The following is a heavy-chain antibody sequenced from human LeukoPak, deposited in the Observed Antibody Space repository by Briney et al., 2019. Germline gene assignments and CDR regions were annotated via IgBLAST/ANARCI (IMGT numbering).Heavy chain of an antibody. V-gene: IGHV3-53*01. CDR3: ARDTTTVGDAFDI. J-gene: IGHJ3*02. CDR1: GFTVSSNY. CDR2: IYSGGST. D-gene: IGHD4-23*01. Sequence: GGPLRLSCAASGFTVSSNYMSWVRQAPGKGLEWVSVIYSGGSTYYADSVKGRFTISRDNSKNTLYLQMNSLRAEDTAVYYCARDTTTVGDAFDIWGQGTMVTVSS.